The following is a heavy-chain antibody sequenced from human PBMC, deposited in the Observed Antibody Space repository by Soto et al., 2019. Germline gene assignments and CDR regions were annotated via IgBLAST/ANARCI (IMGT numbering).Heavy chain of an antibody. J-gene: IGHJ5*02. CDR1: GTYIGNSIW. Sequence: SSETLSLTCAISGTYIGNSIWWSWVRQPPGKGLEWIGEIYYNGSTNYNPSLKSRVTISVDTAKNQFSLKLSSVTAADTAVYYCARQADDILTGYYSGSWFDPWGQGTLVTVSS. CDR2: IYYNGST. CDR3: ARQADDILTGYYSGSWFDP. D-gene: IGHD3-9*01. V-gene: IGHV4-4*02.